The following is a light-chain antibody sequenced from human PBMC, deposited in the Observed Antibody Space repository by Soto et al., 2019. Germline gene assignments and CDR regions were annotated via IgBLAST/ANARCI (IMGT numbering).Light chain of an antibody. CDR2: AAS. Sequence: DIQMTQSPSSLSASVGDRVTITCRASQSISSYLDWYQQKPGKATKLMIYAASSLQSGVPSRFSGSGSGTDFTLTISSLQPEDFATYYCQQSYSTPRTFGQGTKVDI. J-gene: IGKJ1*01. CDR3: QQSYSTPRT. V-gene: IGKV1-39*01. CDR1: QSISSY.